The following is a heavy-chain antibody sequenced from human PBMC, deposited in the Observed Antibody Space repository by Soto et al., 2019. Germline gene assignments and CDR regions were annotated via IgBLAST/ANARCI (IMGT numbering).Heavy chain of an antibody. J-gene: IGHJ3*02. CDR1: GNTFNTYY. V-gene: IGHV1-46*02. CDR3: GTDYSAFQRQHIFVI. CDR2: INPSGASA. D-gene: IGHD1-26*01. Sequence: QVQLVQSGAEVKKPGASVKLSCKASGNTFNTYYIHWLRQAPGQGLQWMGVINPSGASASYGQKFQGRVTVTKDMSMSIVYMEIGSLRSENTGLYFCGTDYSAFQRQHIFVIWGEGTLVTVSS.